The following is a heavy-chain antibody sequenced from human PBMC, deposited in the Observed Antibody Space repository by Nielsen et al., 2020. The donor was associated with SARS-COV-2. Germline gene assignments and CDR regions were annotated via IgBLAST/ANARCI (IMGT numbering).Heavy chain of an antibody. D-gene: IGHD6-6*01. CDR3: ARHLGHSSSSYWFDP. J-gene: IGHJ5*02. CDR1: GYSFTSYW. Sequence: KVSCKGSGYSFTSYWIGWVRQMPGKGLEWMGIIYPGDSDTRYSPSFQGQVTISADKSISTAYLQWSSLKASDTAMYYCARHLGHSSSSYWFDPWGQGTLVTVSS. V-gene: IGHV5-51*01. CDR2: IYPGDSDT.